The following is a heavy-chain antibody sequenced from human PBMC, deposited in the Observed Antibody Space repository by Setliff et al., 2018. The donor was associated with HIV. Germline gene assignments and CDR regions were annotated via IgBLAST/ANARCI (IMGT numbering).Heavy chain of an antibody. J-gene: IGHJ4*02. CDR3: ARQMPIPGIAITPVDY. D-gene: IGHD5-12*01. Sequence: PSETLSLTCTVSGGSISSYYWSWIRQPPGKGLEWMGYVFYTGFAAYNPSLKSRLTISVETSKSQFSLTLTSVTAADKAVYYCARQMPIPGIAITPVDYWGQGALGTVSS. V-gene: IGHV4-59*08. CDR2: VFYTGFA. CDR1: GGSISSYY.